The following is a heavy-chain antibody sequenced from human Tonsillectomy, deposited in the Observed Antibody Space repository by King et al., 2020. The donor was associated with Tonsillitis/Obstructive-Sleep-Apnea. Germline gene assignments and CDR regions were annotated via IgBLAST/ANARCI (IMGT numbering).Heavy chain of an antibody. D-gene: IGHD6-19*01. Sequence: VQLVESGGGVVQPGRSLRLSCAASEFLFSTYAMHWVRQAPGKGLEWVAIISYDGNKEYYADSVKGRFTLSRDNSKNTLYLQMDSLRAEDTAVYYCARDVSGWYGNYYDGMDVWGQGTTVTVSS. CDR3: ARDVSGWYGNYYDGMDV. J-gene: IGHJ6*02. CDR2: ISYDGNKE. CDR1: EFLFSTYA. V-gene: IGHV3-30*04.